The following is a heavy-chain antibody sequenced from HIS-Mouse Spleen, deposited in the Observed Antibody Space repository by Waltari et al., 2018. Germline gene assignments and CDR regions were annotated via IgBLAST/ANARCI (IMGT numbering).Heavy chain of an antibody. J-gene: IGHJ2*01. D-gene: IGHD1-26*01. V-gene: IGHV1-69*01. CDR2: IIPIFGTA. Sequence: QVQLVQSGAEVKKPGSPVKVSCKASGGTFSSYAIRWVRHAPGQGLEWMGGIIPIFGTANYAQKFQGRVTITADESTSTAYMELSSLRSEDTAVYYCARDSGSYSFWYFDLWGRGTLVTVSS. CDR1: GGTFSSYA. CDR3: ARDSGSYSFWYFDL.